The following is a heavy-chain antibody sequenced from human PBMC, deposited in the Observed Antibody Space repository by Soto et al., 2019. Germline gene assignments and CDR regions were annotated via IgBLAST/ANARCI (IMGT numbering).Heavy chain of an antibody. CDR3: ARRVPAAISYDYYYMDV. CDR1: GGTFSSYT. J-gene: IGHJ6*03. D-gene: IGHD2-2*01. V-gene: IGHV1-69*02. Sequence: QVQLVQSGAEVKKPGSSVKVSCKASGGTFSSYTISWVRQAPGQGPEWMGRSIPYLGIANYAQKFQGRVTIASGNTTSKAYMELSSLRSADTAVYYCARRVPAAISYDYYYMDVWGKGTTVTVSS. CDR2: SIPYLGIA.